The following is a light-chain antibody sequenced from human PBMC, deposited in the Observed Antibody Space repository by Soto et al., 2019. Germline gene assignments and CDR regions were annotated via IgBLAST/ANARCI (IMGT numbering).Light chain of an antibody. J-gene: IGKJ1*01. CDR3: QQYNSYTPWT. V-gene: IGKV1-5*01. Sequence: DIQMTQSPSTLSAFVGDRVTITCRASHSVNWYLAWYQQKPGKAPKLVIYDATFLQSGVPSRFSGSGSGTEFTLTISGLQPDDFATYYCQQYNSYTPWTFGQGTKVEVK. CDR1: HSVNWY. CDR2: DAT.